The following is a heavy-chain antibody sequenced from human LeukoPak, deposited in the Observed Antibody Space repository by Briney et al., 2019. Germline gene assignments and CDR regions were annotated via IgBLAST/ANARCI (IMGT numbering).Heavy chain of an antibody. D-gene: IGHD3-9*01. Sequence: SETLSLTCTVSGGSISSYYWSWIRQPPGKGLEWIGYIYYSGSTNYNPSLKSRVTISVDTSKNQFSLKLSPVTAADTAVYYCARLRYFDWLLGAFDIWGQGTMVTVSS. CDR1: GGSISSYY. CDR2: IYYSGST. J-gene: IGHJ3*02. V-gene: IGHV4-59*08. CDR3: ARLRYFDWLLGAFDI.